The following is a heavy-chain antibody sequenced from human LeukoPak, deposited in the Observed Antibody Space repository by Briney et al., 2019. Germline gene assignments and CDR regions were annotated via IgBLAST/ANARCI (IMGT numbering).Heavy chain of an antibody. D-gene: IGHD1-26*01. CDR3: AKDMSSGSYDFDY. CDR2: ISWNGDTT. Sequence: PGRSLRLSCAASGFTFDDHGMHWVRQAPGKGLEWVSGISWNGDTTGYADSVRGRFTISRDNAKNSLHLQMNSLRGEDTALYYCAKDMSSGSYDFDYWGRGTLVTVSS. J-gene: IGHJ4*02. CDR1: GFTFDDHG. V-gene: IGHV3-9*01.